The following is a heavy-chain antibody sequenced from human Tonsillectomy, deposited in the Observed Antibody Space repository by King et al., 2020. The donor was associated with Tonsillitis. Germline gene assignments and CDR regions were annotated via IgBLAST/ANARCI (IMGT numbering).Heavy chain of an antibody. Sequence: VQLVESGGGVVHPGGSLRLSCEGSGFTFSRYAIHWVRQGPGKGLEWVALIWYDGDNKFYAESVRGRFTVSRDNSKNTVYLEMNSLRAEDTAVYYCARDRYYYDSDCYYYPGAFNIWGQGTTVTVSS. CDR3: ARDRYYYDSDCYYYPGAFNI. V-gene: IGHV3-33*08. J-gene: IGHJ3*02. CDR2: IWYDGDNK. D-gene: IGHD3-22*01. CDR1: GFTFSRYA.